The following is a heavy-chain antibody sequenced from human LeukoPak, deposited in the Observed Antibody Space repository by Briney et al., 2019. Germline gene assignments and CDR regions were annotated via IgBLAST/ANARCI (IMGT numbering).Heavy chain of an antibody. Sequence: GASVKVSCKASGYTFTSYGISWVRQAPGQGLEWMGWISAYNGNTNYAQKLQGRVTMTTDTSTSTAYMELGSLRSDDTAVYYCARAGDWTFGGVIVLGFGPQVGDIWGQGTMVTVSS. CDR1: GYTFTSYG. V-gene: IGHV1-18*01. CDR3: ARAGDWTFGGVIVLGFGPQVGDI. CDR2: ISAYNGNT. J-gene: IGHJ3*02. D-gene: IGHD3-16*02.